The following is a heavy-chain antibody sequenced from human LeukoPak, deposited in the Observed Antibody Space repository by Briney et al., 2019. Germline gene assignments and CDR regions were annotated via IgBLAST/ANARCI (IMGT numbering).Heavy chain of an antibody. CDR1: GGSISSGGYY. CDR2: IYYSGST. J-gene: IGHJ3*02. D-gene: IGHD4-17*01. CDR3: ARDTPSRTVTKLRSGRAFDI. V-gene: IGHV4-31*03. Sequence: KTSETLSLTCTVSGGSISSGGYYWSWVRQHPGKGLEWIGYIYYSGSTYYNPSLKSRVTISVDTSKNQFSLKLSSVTAADTAVYYCARDTPSRTVTKLRSGRAFDIWGQGTMVTVSS.